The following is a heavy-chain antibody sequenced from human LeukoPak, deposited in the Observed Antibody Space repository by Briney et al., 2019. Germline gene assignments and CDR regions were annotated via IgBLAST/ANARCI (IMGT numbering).Heavy chain of an antibody. D-gene: IGHD3-10*01. CDR3: ARKFDTYYFDY. V-gene: IGHV4-30-4*08. J-gene: IGHJ4*02. CDR2: IYYSGST. Sequence: SETLSLTCTVSGGSISSGDYYWSWIRQPPGKGLEWIGYIYYSGSTYYNPSLKSRVTISVDTSKNPFSLKLSSVTAADTAVYYCARKFDTYYFDYWGQGTLVTVSS. CDR1: GGSISSGDYY.